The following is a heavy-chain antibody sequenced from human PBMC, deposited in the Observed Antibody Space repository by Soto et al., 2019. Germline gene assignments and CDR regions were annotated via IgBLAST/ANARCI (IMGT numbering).Heavy chain of an antibody. CDR2: IFDSGST. D-gene: IGHD2-8*01. Sequence: QVQLQESGPGLVKPSETLSLTCTVSGGSISGGVHSWSWIRQPPGKGLEWIGHIFDSGSTYYNPSLKSRLTILVDTSKNQFSLWLSYVTAADTAVYYCARDIMPLTNDWYFDLWGRATLVTVSS. CDR1: GGSISGGVHS. V-gene: IGHV4-30-4*01. J-gene: IGHJ2*01. CDR3: ARDIMPLTNDWYFDL.